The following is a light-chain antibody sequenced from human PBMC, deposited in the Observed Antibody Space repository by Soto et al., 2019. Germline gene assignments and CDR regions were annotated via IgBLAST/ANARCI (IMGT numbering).Light chain of an antibody. CDR3: QQFYTSPLT. V-gene: IGKV4-1*01. J-gene: IGKJ4*01. Sequence: IVMTQSPDSLAVSLGESATINCKSRQSVLSTSNNNKNYLVWYQQKPGQSPKLLIYWASSRESGVPDRFSCSGSGTDFTLTISSLQAEDVAVYYCQQFYTSPLTFGGGTKAEI. CDR1: QSVLSTSNNNKNY. CDR2: WAS.